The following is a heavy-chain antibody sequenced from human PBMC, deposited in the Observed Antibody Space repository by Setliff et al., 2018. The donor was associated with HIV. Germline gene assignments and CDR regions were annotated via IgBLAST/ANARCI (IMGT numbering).Heavy chain of an antibody. CDR1: AGSITSYY. CDR3: VRAGYCNSATCYFSGWFDP. D-gene: IGHD2-2*01. V-gene: IGHV4-4*08. Sequence: SETLSLTCTVSAGSITSYYWSWIRQPPGKGLEWIGYIYTSGSTNYKPSLKSRVTISLDTSKNQFSLRLSSVTAADTAVYYCVRAGYCNSATCYFSGWFDPWGPGMLVTVSS. CDR2: IYTSGST. J-gene: IGHJ5*02.